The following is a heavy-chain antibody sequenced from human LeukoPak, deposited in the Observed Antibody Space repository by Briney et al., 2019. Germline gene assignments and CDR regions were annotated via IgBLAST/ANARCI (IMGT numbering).Heavy chain of an antibody. CDR3: ARAFGPSPKYSYGTYYYYCGMDV. CDR2: IYSGGST. Sequence: GGSLRLSCAASGFTVSSNYMSWVRQAPGKGLEWVSVIYSGGSTYYADSVKGRFTISRDNSKNTLYLQMNSLRAEDTAVYYCARAFGPSPKYSYGTYYYYCGMDVWGQGTTVTVSS. CDR1: GFTVSSNY. D-gene: IGHD5-18*01. V-gene: IGHV3-53*01. J-gene: IGHJ6*02.